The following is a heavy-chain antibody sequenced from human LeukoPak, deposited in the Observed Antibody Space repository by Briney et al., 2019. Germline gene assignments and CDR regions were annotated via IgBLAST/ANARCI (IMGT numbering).Heavy chain of an antibody. D-gene: IGHD1-26*01. Sequence: SETLSLTCAVYGGSFSGNYWNWIRQPPGKGLEWIGEINHSGSTNYIPSLKSRVTISVDTSKNQFSLKPSSVTAADTAVYYCARGSKMLGYNWFDPWGQGTLVTVSS. CDR2: INHSGST. J-gene: IGHJ5*02. CDR3: ARGSKMLGYNWFDP. V-gene: IGHV4-34*01. CDR1: GGSFSGNY.